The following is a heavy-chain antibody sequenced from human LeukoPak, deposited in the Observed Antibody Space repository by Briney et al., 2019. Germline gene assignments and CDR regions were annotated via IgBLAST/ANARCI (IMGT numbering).Heavy chain of an antibody. J-gene: IGHJ4*02. CDR1: GDSVSSKSVS. CDR2: TSYRSTWNT. Sequence: SQTLSLTCAISGDSVSSKSVSWHWVRQSPSRGLEYLGRTSYRSTWNTFYSLSVQGRITINADTSRNQVSLRLNSVTPEDTALYYCVRDFNWAFDYWGQGTLVTVSS. CDR3: VRDFNWAFDY. D-gene: IGHD7-27*01. V-gene: IGHV6-1*01.